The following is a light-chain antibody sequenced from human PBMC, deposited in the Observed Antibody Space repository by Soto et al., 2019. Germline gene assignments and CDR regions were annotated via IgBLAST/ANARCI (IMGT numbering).Light chain of an antibody. CDR2: NDD. CDR1: NIGNIN. V-gene: IGLV3-21*02. Sequence: SYELTQPPSVSVAPGQTATITCGGDNIGNINVHWYQQRPGQAPTLVVYNDDDRPLEIPARFSGSNSGNTATLTISRVEAGDEADYYCQVWHRRRAHYVSGTGTRSPS. CDR3: QVWHRRRAHYV. J-gene: IGLJ1*01.